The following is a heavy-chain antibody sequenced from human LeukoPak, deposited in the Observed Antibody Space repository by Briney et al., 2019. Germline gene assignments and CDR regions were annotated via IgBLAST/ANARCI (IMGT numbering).Heavy chain of an antibody. CDR1: GGTFRTYA. Sequence: ASVKVSCKASGGTFRTYAISWVRQAPGQGLEWMGWINTNTGNPTYAQGFTGRFVFSLDTSVSTAFLQISSLTPEDTAVYYCVKGLRVVDWGQGTLVTVSS. CDR2: INTNTGNP. D-gene: IGHD3-22*01. V-gene: IGHV7-4-1*02. CDR3: VKGLRVVD. J-gene: IGHJ4*02.